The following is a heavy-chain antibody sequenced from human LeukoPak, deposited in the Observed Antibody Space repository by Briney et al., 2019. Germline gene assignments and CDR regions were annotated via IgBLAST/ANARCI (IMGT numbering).Heavy chain of an antibody. J-gene: IGHJ4*02. CDR2: IYHSGST. CDR3: AREKDDYVWGSSRSMGSIGY. D-gene: IGHD3-16*02. Sequence: SETLSLTCAVSGYSISSGYYWGWIRQPPGKGLEWIGSIYHSGSTYYNPSLKSRVTISVDTSKNQFSLKLSSVTAADTAVYYCAREKDDYVWGSSRSMGSIGYWGQGTLVTVSS. V-gene: IGHV4-38-2*02. CDR1: GYSISSGYY.